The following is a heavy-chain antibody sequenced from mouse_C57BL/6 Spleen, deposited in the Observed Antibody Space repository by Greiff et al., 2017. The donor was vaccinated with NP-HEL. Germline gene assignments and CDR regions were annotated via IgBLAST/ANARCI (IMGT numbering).Heavy chain of an antibody. CDR3: ARGGSSYDYAMDY. CDR1: GYTFTDYN. CDR2: INPNSGGT. V-gene: IGHV1-18*01. Sequence: VKLQQSGPELVKPGASVKIPCKASGYTFTDYNMDWVKQSPGKSLEWIGDINPNSGGTIYNQKFKGKATLTVDKSSSTAYMELRSLTSQDTAVYYCARGGSSYDYAMDYWSQGTSLTVSS. J-gene: IGHJ4*01. D-gene: IGHD1-1*01.